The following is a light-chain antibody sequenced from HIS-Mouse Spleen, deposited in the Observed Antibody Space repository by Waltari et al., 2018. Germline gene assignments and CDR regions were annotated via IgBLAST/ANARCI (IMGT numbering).Light chain of an antibody. J-gene: IGLJ2*01. CDR1: STTIGSNY. V-gene: IGLV1-47*01. Sequence: QSVLPQPPSASGTPGQRVTISCSGSSTTIGSNYVSWYQQPPGTAPKLLIYRNNQRPSGVPDRFSGSKSGTSASLAISGLRSEDEADYYCAAWDDSLSGVFGGGTKLTVL. CDR3: AAWDDSLSGV. CDR2: RNN.